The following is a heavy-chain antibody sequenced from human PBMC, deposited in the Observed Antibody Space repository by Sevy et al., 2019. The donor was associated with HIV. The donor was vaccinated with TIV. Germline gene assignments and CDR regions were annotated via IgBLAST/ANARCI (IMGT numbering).Heavy chain of an antibody. CDR2: IRRKAYGGTT. V-gene: IGHV3-49*03. CDR1: GFTFVDYA. CDR3: TRDSSGPLGMEV. J-gene: IGHJ6*02. Sequence: GGSLRLSCTASGFTFVDYAMSWFRQAPGKGLEWVGFIRRKAYGGTTDYAASVKDRFTISRDDSKSIAYLQMNSLKTEDTAVYYCTRDSSGPLGMEVWGQGTTVTVSS.